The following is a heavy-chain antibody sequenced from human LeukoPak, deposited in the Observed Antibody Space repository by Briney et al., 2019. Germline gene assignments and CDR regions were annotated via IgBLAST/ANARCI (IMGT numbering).Heavy chain of an antibody. Sequence: SVKVSCKASGGTFSSYAISWVRQAPGQGLEWMGRIIPILGIANYAQKLQGRVTITADKSTSTAYMELSSLRSEDTAVYYCARERDSSGWFPFDYWGQGTLVTVSS. J-gene: IGHJ4*02. CDR1: GGTFSSYA. CDR2: IIPILGIA. D-gene: IGHD6-19*01. V-gene: IGHV1-69*04. CDR3: ARERDSSGWFPFDY.